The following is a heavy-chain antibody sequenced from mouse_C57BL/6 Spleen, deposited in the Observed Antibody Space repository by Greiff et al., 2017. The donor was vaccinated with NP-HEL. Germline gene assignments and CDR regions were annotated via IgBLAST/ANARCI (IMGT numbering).Heavy chain of an antibody. CDR2: IYPRSGNT. CDR1: GYTFTSYG. CDR3: ALKTAQATWDY. Sequence: QVHVKQSGAELARPGASVKLSCKASGYTFTSYGISWVKQRTGQGLEWIGEIYPRSGNTYYNEKFKGKATLTADKSSSTAYMELRSLTSEDSAVYFCALKTAQATWDYWGQGTSVTVSS. D-gene: IGHD3-2*02. V-gene: IGHV1-81*01. J-gene: IGHJ4*01.